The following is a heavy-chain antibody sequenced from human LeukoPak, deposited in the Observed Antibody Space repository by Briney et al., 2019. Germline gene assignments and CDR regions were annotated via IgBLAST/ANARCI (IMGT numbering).Heavy chain of an antibody. J-gene: IGHJ4*02. V-gene: IGHV1-18*01. CDR3: ASNPPRTGDFNS. CDR2: ISGYNGNT. CDR1: GYTFTRYG. D-gene: IGHD7-27*01. Sequence: ASVTVSCKASGYTFTRYGISWVRQAPGQGLEWMGWISGYNGNTKYAQKFQGRVTMTRDTSINTAYMELSSLRSEDTAVYYCASNPPRTGDFNSWGQGALVTVSS.